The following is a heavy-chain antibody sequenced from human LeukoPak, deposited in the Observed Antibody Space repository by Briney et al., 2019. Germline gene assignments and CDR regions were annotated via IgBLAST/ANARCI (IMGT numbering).Heavy chain of an antibody. D-gene: IGHD4-17*01. J-gene: IGHJ4*02. CDR1: GGSISSGGYY. V-gene: IGHV4-31*03. CDR3: ARVKKGNDYGDYVPLD. CDR2: IYYSGST. Sequence: PSETLSLTCTVSGGSISSGGYYWSWIRQHPGKGLEGIGYIYYSGSTYYNPSLKSRVTISVDTSKNQFSLKLSSVTAADTAVYYCARVKKGNDYGDYVPLDWGQGTLVTVSS.